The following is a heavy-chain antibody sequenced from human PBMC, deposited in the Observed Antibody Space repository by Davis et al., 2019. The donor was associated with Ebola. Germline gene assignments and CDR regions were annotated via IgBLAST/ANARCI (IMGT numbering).Heavy chain of an antibody. CDR2: IWDDGSNK. CDR3: AKDTANIWFDI. J-gene: IGHJ3*02. V-gene: IGHV3-33*06. CDR1: GFTLSGYD. D-gene: IGHD2-21*02. Sequence: PGGSLRLSCAASGFTLSGYDMNWVRQAPGKGLQWVAVIWDDGSNKYYADSVKGRFTISRDNSKNTLYLQMNSLRAEDTAVYYCAKDTANIWFDIWGQGTMVTVSS.